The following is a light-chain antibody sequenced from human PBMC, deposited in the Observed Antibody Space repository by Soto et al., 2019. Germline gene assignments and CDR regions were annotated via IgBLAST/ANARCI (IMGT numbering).Light chain of an antibody. CDR1: QSITTY. J-gene: IGKJ4*01. V-gene: IGKV1-39*01. Sequence: DSQMTQSPSSLSASVGGRVTITCGASQSITTYLNWYRQKQGKXXKXXIYAASSLQSGVPSRFSGSGSETEFTISISRLKPEDGETDVGQQMYSAPLTFGGGTKVDIK. CDR2: AAS. CDR3: QQMYSAPLT.